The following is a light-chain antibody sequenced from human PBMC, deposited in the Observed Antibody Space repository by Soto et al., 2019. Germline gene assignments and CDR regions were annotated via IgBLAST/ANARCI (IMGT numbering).Light chain of an antibody. V-gene: IGLV1-40*01. CDR2: GNT. CDR1: SSNIGSGYD. CDR3: QSYDSSLSDWV. J-gene: IGLJ3*02. Sequence: QSVLTQPPSVSGAPGQRVTISCTGSSSNIGSGYDVHWYQQLPGTAPKLLIYGNTNRPSGVPDRFSGSKSGTSASLAITGLQAEAEADYYCQSYDSSLSDWVFGGGTKVTV.